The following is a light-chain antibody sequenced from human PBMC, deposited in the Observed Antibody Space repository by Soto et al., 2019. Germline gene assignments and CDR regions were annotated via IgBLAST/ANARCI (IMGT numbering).Light chain of an antibody. CDR3: SSYTSSSTVI. Sequence: QSALTQPASVSGSPGQLITISCTGTSSDIGGYNYVSWYQQHPGKAPKLMIYDVSIRPSGVSNRFSGSKSGNTASLTVSGLQAEDEADYYCSSYTSSSTVIFGGGTKLTVL. CDR1: SSDIGGYNY. CDR2: DVS. J-gene: IGLJ2*01. V-gene: IGLV2-14*01.